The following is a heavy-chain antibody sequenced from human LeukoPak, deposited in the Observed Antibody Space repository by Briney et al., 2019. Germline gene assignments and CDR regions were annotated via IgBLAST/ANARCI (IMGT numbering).Heavy chain of an antibody. D-gene: IGHD6-13*01. CDR3: ARESVAEAGHSSNWFDP. CDR2: ISSTGRTI. V-gene: IGHV3-48*03. J-gene: IGHJ5*02. CDR1: GFIFDKHE. Sequence: PGGSLRLSCAASGFIFDKHEMNCVRQAPGKGLEWISYISSTGRTIYYADSVKGRFTISRDNPNRALYLQMNRLRAEDTAVYYCARESVAEAGHSSNWFDPWGQGTLVTVSS.